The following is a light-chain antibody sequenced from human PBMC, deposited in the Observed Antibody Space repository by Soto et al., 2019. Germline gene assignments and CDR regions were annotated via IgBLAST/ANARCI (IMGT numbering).Light chain of an antibody. CDR3: ATWSDSLKGWV. CDR2: AND. V-gene: IGLV1-44*01. Sequence: QSVLTQPPSASRTPGQRVTIPCSGGSSDIGSNSVNWYQQLPGAAPRLLIYANDHRPSGVPDRFSASKSGTSASLAISGVRSEDEAFYYCATWSDSLKGWVFGGGTQLTVL. J-gene: IGLJ3*02. CDR1: SSDIGSNS.